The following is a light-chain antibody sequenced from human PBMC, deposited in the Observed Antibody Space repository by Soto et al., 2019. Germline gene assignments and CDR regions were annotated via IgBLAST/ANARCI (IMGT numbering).Light chain of an antibody. CDR1: HSLLHSNGYNY. V-gene: IGKV2-28*01. CDR2: LGS. CDR3: MQPLQSWT. J-gene: IGKJ1*01. Sequence: DIVMTQSPLSLPVTPGEPASISCRSSHSLLHSNGYNYLDWYLQKPGQSPQLLIYLGSNRASGVPGRFSGSGSGTDFTLKISRVEAEDVGVYYCMQPLQSWTFGQGTKV.